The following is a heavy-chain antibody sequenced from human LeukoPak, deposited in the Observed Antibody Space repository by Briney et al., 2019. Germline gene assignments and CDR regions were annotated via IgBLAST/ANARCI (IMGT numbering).Heavy chain of an antibody. J-gene: IGHJ6*02. Sequence: GGSLRLSCAASGFTFSSYAMSWVRQAPGKGLEWVSAISGSGGSTYYADSVKGRFTISRDNSKNTLYLQMNSLRAEDTAVYYCAGVWFGGFEFYYYYGMDVWGQGTTVTVSS. CDR1: GFTFSSYA. D-gene: IGHD3-10*01. CDR2: ISGSGGST. CDR3: AGVWFGGFEFYYYYGMDV. V-gene: IGHV3-23*01.